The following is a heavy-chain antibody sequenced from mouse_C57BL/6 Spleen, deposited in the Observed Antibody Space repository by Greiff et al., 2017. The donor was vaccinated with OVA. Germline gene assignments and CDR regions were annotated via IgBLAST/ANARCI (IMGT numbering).Heavy chain of an antibody. CDR3: ARRWTARDYCDY. CDR1: GFTFSRYT. D-gene: IGHD3-2*01. Sequence: DVMLVESGGGLVKPGGSLKLSCAASGFTFSRYTMSWVRQTPEKRLEWVATISGGGGNTSYPDSVKGRFTISRDNAKNTLYLQMSSLRSEDTALYYGARRWTARDYCDYWGQGTTLTVSS. CDR2: ISGGGGNT. J-gene: IGHJ2*01. V-gene: IGHV5-9*01.